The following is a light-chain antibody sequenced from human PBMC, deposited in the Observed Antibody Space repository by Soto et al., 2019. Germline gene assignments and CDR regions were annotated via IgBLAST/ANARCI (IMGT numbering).Light chain of an antibody. CDR1: QGINTW. V-gene: IGKV1D-16*01. CDR2: AAS. CDR3: QQYNRYPRT. Sequence: DIHLTQSPSSLSASVGDRVTIPCRASQGINTWLAWYQQKPEKAPKSLISAASNLQSGVPSRFSGSGAGTDFTLTISSLQPEDVATYYCQQYNRYPRTVGGGTKVEIK. J-gene: IGKJ4*02.